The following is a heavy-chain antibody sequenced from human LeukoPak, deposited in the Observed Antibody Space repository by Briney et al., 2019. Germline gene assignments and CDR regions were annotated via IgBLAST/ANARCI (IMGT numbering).Heavy chain of an antibody. J-gene: IGHJ4*02. V-gene: IGHV1-2*06. CDR3: ARIMTTVTTLPNRTGI. CDR1: GYTFTGYY. Sequence: GASVKVSCKASGYTFTGYYMHWVRQAPGQGLEWMGRINPNSGGTNYAQKFQGRVTMTRDTSISTSYMELSRLRSDDTAAYYCARIMTTVTTLPNRTGIWGQGTLVTLSS. D-gene: IGHD4-17*01. CDR2: INPNSGGT.